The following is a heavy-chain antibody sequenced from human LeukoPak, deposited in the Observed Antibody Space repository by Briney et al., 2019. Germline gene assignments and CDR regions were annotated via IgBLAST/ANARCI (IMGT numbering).Heavy chain of an antibody. V-gene: IGHV3-21*01. CDR2: ISSSSSYI. D-gene: IGHD3-10*01. CDR3: ARGLNLWFGELSKPTPFDY. Sequence: GGSLRLSCAASGFTFSSYSMNWVRQAPGKGLEWVSSISSSSSYIYYADSVKGRFTISRDNAKNSLYLQMNSLRAEDTAVYYCARGLNLWFGELSKPTPFDYWGQGTLVTVSS. J-gene: IGHJ4*02. CDR1: GFTFSSYS.